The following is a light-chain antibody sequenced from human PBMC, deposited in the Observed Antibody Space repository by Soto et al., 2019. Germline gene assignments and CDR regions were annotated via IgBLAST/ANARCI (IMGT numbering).Light chain of an antibody. V-gene: IGKV3-20*01. CDR3: QQYASSPGT. CDR2: GAS. CDR1: QSVISSY. Sequence: EIMLTQSPGTLSLSPGEGATLSCGASQSVISSYLAWYQQKPGQAPRLLIYGASSRATGIPDRFSGSGSGTDFSLTISRLEPEDFAVYYCQQYASSPGTFGQGTKVEIK. J-gene: IGKJ1*01.